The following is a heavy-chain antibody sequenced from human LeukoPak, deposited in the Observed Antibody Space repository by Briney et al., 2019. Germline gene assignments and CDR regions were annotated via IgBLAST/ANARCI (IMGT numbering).Heavy chain of an antibody. CDR1: GGSFSGYY. J-gene: IGHJ4*02. CDR2: IIYSGST. CDR3: ARGPSERYYESSGYYYFDY. D-gene: IGHD3-22*01. Sequence: SETLSLTCAVYGGSFSGYYWTWIRQPPGKGLEWIGEIIYSGSTNYNPSLKSRVTISVDTSKNQFSLKLSSVTAADTAVYYCARGPSERYYESSGYYYFDYWGQGTLVTVSS. V-gene: IGHV4-34*01.